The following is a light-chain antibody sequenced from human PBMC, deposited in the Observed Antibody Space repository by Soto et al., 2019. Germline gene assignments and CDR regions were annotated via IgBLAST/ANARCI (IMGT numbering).Light chain of an antibody. V-gene: IGLV2-14*01. CDR2: EVS. CDR3: SSYTSSTTPV. Sequence: QSVLTQPASVSGSPGQTITISXTXXXXXVGGYAYVSWYQQYPGKVPKLVISEVSNRPSGVSHRFSGSRSGNTASLTISGLQAEDEADYHCSSYTSSTTPVFGGGTKVTVL. CDR1: XXXVGGYAY. J-gene: IGLJ2*01.